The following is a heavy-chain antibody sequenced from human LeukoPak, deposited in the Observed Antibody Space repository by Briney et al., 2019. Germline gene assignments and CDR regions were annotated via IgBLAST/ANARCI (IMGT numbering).Heavy chain of an antibody. CDR2: INHSGST. J-gene: IGHJ4*02. CDR1: GGSFSGYY. CDR3: ARGIGYSSGCYYFDY. Sequence: SETLSLTCAVYGGSFSGYYWSWIRQPPGKGLEWIGEINHSGSTNYNPSLKSRVTISVDTSKNQFSLKLSSVTAADTAVYYCARGIGYSSGCYYFDYWGQGTLVTVSS. V-gene: IGHV4-34*01. D-gene: IGHD6-19*01.